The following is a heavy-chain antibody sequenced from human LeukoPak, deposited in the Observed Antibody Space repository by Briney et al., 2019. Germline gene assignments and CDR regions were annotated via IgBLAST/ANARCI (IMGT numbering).Heavy chain of an antibody. D-gene: IGHD2-2*01. CDR1: GYTFTSYD. CDR2: IIPMFGTA. Sequence: GASVKVSCKASGYTFTSYDINWVRQAPGQGLEWMGGIIPMFGTANYAQKFQGRVTISADKSTSTAYMELSSLRSEDTAVYYCASGRTDIVVVPATLRNYFFDYWGQGTLVTVSS. J-gene: IGHJ4*02. CDR3: ASGRTDIVVVPATLRNYFFDY. V-gene: IGHV1-69*06.